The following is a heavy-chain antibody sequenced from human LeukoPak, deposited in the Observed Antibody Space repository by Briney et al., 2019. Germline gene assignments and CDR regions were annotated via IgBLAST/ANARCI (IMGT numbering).Heavy chain of an antibody. V-gene: IGHV1-69*13. J-gene: IGHJ6*03. CDR3: ARGSLDGCSSTSCYDYYYYMDV. CDR1: GGTFSSYA. CDR2: IIPIFGTA. D-gene: IGHD2-2*01. Sequence: SVKVSCKASGGTFSSYAISWVRQAPGQGLEWMGGIIPIFGTANYAQKFQGRVTITADESTSTAYMELSSLRSEDTAVYYCARGSLDGCSSTSCYDYYYYMDVWGKGTTVTISS.